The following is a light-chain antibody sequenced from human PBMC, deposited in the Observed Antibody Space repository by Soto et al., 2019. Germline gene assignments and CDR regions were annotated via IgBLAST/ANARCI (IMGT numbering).Light chain of an antibody. Sequence: EIVLTQSPGTLSLSPGERATLSCRASQSVSSNSLAWYQHKRGQAPRLLIHGASSRATGIPDRFSGSGSGTDLTLTISRLEPEDFAVYYCQQYGGSPRTFGQGTKVEVK. J-gene: IGKJ1*01. V-gene: IGKV3-20*01. CDR3: QQYGGSPRT. CDR2: GAS. CDR1: QSVSSNS.